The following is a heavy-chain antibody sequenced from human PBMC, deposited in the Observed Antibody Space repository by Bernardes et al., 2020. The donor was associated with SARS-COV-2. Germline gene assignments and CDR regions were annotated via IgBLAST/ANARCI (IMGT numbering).Heavy chain of an antibody. CDR3: ATFRDWKYFWLDY. CDR1: EFSFSSYA. J-gene: IGHJ4*02. CDR2: ISGSCSST. D-gene: IGHD1-7*01. V-gene: IGHV3-23*01. Sequence: GESLRLSCTASEFSFSSYAMSWVRHAPGQGLEWVSAISGSCSSTKYANSVKSRFTISRDNSKNMLFLQMNSLGAEDTAVNYCATFRDWKYFWLDYWCQGTPVTVPS.